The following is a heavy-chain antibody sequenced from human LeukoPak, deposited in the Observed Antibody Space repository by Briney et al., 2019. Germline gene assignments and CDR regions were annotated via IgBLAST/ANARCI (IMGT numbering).Heavy chain of an antibody. D-gene: IGHD2-2*02. Sequence: SQTLSLTCTVSGGSISSGDYYWSWIRQPPGKGLEWIGYIYYSGSTYYNPSLKSRVTISVDTSKNQFSLKLSSVTAADTAEYYCARLPDTRYCSSTSCYTAAVTAFDIWGQGTMVTVSS. CDR3: ARLPDTRYCSSTSCYTAAVTAFDI. CDR2: IYYSGST. CDR1: GGSISSGDYY. J-gene: IGHJ3*02. V-gene: IGHV4-30-4*08.